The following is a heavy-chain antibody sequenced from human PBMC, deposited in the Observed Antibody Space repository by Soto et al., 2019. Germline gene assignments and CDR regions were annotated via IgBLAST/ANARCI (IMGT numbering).Heavy chain of an antibody. V-gene: IGHV1-69*02. CDR3: ATSYGSGYRAFDY. J-gene: IGHJ4*02. Sequence: QVQLVQSGAEVKRRGSSVKVSCKASGDTFAFYSINWVRQAPGLGLEWMGRINPILSMSNYAQRFQGRVTMTADKSTSTAYMVLNSLRSEDTAMYYCATSYGSGYRAFDYWGQGALVTVSS. CDR2: INPILSMS. D-gene: IGHD3-10*01. CDR1: GDTFAFYS.